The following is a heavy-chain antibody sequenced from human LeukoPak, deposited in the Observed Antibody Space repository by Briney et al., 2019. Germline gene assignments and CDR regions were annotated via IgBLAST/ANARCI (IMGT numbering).Heavy chain of an antibody. V-gene: IGHV3-74*01. CDR3: ARDGVVPAYYFDY. CDR1: GFAFSSYW. J-gene: IGHJ4*02. Sequence: PGGSLRLSCAASGFAFSSYWMHWVRQAPGKGLVWVSRINSDGSSRSYADSVKGRFTISRDNAKNTLYLQMNSLRAEDTAVYYCARDGVVPAYYFDYWGQGTLVAVSS. CDR2: INSDGSSR. D-gene: IGHD2-2*01.